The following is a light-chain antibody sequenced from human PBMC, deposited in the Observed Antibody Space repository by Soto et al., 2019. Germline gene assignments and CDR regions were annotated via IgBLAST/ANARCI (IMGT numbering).Light chain of an antibody. CDR3: QQYETWPPT. CDR1: QGVNSK. J-gene: IGKJ1*01. CDR2: DAS. V-gene: IGKV3-15*01. Sequence: DIVMTQSPATLSVSPGERVTLSCRASQGVNSKLAWYQQKPGQAPRLLIYDASTRATGIPARFSGSGSGTEFTLTISSQQSEDFAVYCCQQYETWPPTFGQGTKVEIE.